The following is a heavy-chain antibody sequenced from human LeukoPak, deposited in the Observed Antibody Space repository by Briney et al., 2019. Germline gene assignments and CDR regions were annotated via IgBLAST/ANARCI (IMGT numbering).Heavy chain of an antibody. J-gene: IGHJ4*02. CDR1: GFTFSTYS. CDR2: ISSRSSYI. D-gene: IGHD6-19*01. CDR3: ARDRGSGWYGY. Sequence: TGGSLRLSCAASGFTFSTYSMNWVRQAPGKGLEWVSSISSRSSYIYYADSVKGRFTISRDDAKNSLYLQMNSLRAEDTAVYYCARDRGSGWYGYWGQGTLVTVSS. V-gene: IGHV3-21*01.